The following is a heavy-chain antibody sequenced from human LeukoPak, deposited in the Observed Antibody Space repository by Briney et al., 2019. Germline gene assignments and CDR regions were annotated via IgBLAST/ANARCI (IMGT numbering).Heavy chain of an antibody. CDR3: ARRASLWFGELLYNWFDP. Sequence: PGGSLRLSCAASGFTISSYWMHWVRQAPGKGLVWVSRINSDGSSTSYPDSVKGRFTISRDNAKNTLYLQMNSLRAEDTAVYYCARRASLWFGELLYNWFDPWGQGTLVTVSS. J-gene: IGHJ5*02. V-gene: IGHV3-74*01. D-gene: IGHD3-10*01. CDR1: GFTISSYW. CDR2: INSDGSST.